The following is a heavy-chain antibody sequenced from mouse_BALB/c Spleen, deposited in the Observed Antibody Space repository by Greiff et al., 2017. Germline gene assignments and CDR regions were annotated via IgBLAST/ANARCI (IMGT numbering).Heavy chain of an antibody. J-gene: IGHJ4*01. D-gene: IGHD2-1*01. CDR2: IYPGSGST. V-gene: IGHV1S22*01. Sequence: LQQPGSELVRPGASVKLSCKASGYTFTSYWMHWVKQRPGQGLEWIGNIYPGSGSTNYDEKFKSKATLTVDTSSSTAYMQLSSLTSEDSAVYYCTRSGGNYVAMDYWGQGTSVTVSS. CDR3: TRSGGNYVAMDY. CDR1: GYTFTSYW.